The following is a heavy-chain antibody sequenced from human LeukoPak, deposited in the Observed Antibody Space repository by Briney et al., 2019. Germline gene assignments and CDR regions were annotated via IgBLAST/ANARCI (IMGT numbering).Heavy chain of an antibody. CDR1: GGSISSYY. J-gene: IGHJ3*02. V-gene: IGHV4-59*01. CDR2: IYYSGST. CDR3: ARVTYCSGTSCATSADAFDI. D-gene: IGHD2-2*01. Sequence: SETLSLTCTVSGGSISSYYWSWIRQPPGKGLEWIGYIYYSGSTNYNPSLKSRVTISVDTSKNQFSLKLSSVTAADTAVYYCARVTYCSGTSCATSADAFDIWGQGTMVTVSS.